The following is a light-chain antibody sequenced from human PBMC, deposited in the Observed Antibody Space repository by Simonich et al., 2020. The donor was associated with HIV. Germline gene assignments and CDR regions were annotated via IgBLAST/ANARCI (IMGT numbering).Light chain of an antibody. Sequence: DIVMTQSPDSLAVSLGERATINCKSSQSVLYSSNNKNYLAWYQQKPGQPPKLLIYWASIRESGVPDRFRGSGSGTDFTLTISSLHAEDVAVYYCQQYYSTPNTFGQGTKLEIK. CDR1: QSVLYSSNNKNY. CDR2: WAS. CDR3: QQYYSTPNT. V-gene: IGKV4-1*01. J-gene: IGKJ2*01.